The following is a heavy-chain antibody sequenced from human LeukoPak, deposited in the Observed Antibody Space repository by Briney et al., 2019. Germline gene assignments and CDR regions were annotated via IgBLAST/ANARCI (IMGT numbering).Heavy chain of an antibody. Sequence: GGSLRLSCAASGFTFSSYSMNWVRQAPGKGLEWVSSIGSSSSYIYYADSVKGRFTISRDNAKNPLYLQMNSLRAEDTAVYYCARASGEMGNFDYWGQGTLVTVSS. CDR1: GFTFSSYS. V-gene: IGHV3-21*01. CDR3: ARASGEMGNFDY. D-gene: IGHD3-16*01. J-gene: IGHJ4*02. CDR2: IGSSSSYI.